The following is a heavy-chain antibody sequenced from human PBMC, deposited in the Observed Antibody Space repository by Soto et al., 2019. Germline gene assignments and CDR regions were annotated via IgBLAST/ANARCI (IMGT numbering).Heavy chain of an antibody. V-gene: IGHV3-48*01. CDR2: ISSARRSM. CDR3: ARGLAYCGGDCYRAFDY. Sequence: EVQLVESGGGLVQPGGSLRLSCAVSGFTFSSHSMNWVRQAPGKGLEWISYISSARRSMYYADSVRGRFTISRDNARNSLYLQINSLTAEDTAVYYCARGLAYCGGDCYRAFDYWGQGTLVTVSS. D-gene: IGHD2-21*02. CDR1: GFTFSSHS. J-gene: IGHJ4*02.